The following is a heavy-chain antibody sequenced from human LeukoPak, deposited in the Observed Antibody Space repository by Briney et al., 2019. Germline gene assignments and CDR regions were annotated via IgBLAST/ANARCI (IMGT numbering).Heavy chain of an antibody. CDR3: TKEGLGSGGSWSAWFDP. J-gene: IGHJ5*02. V-gene: IGHV3-23*01. CDR2: ISGSGGST. D-gene: IGHD3-10*01. CDR1: GFTFSSYG. Sequence: PGGSLRLSCAASGFTFSSYGMSWVRQAPGKGLEWVSAISGSGGSTYYADSVKGRFTISRDNSKNTLYLQMNSLRAEDTAVYYCTKEGLGSGGSWSAWFDPWGQGTLVTVSS.